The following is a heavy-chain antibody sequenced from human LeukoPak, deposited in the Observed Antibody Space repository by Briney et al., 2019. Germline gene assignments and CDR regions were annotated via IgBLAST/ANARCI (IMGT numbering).Heavy chain of an antibody. CDR1: GFSFSTYW. Sequence: PGGSLRLSCAASGFSFSTYWMSWVRQAPGKGLEWVGRIKSKTDGGTTDYAAPVKGRFTISRDDSKNTAYPQMNSLKTEDTAVYYCTRHRGSLYYMDVWGKGTTVTVSS. CDR3: TRHRGSLYYMDV. V-gene: IGHV3-15*01. CDR2: IKSKTDGGTT. D-gene: IGHD6-13*01. J-gene: IGHJ6*03.